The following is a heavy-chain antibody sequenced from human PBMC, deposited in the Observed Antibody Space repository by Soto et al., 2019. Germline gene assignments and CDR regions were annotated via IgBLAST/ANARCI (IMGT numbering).Heavy chain of an antibody. CDR1: GFTFTDYW. J-gene: IGHJ4*02. CDR2: INRNGGSA. CDR3: AKNYYFDC. V-gene: IGHV3-23*01. Sequence: GGSLRLSCVASGFTFTDYWMSWVRQAPGKGLEWVSNINRNGGSANYVDSVKGRFTISRDDSKNILSLQMNSLRAEDTAIYYCAKNYYFDCWGQGTLVTVSS. D-gene: IGHD3-10*01.